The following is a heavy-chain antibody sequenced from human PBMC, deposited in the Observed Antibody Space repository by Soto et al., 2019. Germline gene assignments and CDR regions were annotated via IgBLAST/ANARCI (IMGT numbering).Heavy chain of an antibody. CDR3: ANVQGGSRRNDY. D-gene: IGHD1-26*01. V-gene: IGHV3-23*01. Sequence: PGGSLRLSCAASGFTFSSYAMSWVRQAPGKGLEWVSAISGSGGSTYYADSVKGRFTISRDNSKNTLYLQMNSLRAEDTAVYYCANVQGGSRRNDYWGQGTLVTVSS. CDR1: GFTFSSYA. CDR2: ISGSGGST. J-gene: IGHJ4*02.